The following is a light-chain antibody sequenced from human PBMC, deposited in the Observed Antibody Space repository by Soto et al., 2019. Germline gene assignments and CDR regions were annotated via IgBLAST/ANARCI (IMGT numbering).Light chain of an antibody. Sequence: DIQMTQSPSTLSGSVGDRVTITCRASQTISSWLAWYQQKKGKAPKLLIYKASTLKSGVPSRFRGSGSGTEFTLPISRLQPEDFETYYCQQLESYPSTFGGGTKVDIK. CDR2: KAS. CDR3: QQLESYPST. V-gene: IGKV1-5*03. CDR1: QTISSW. J-gene: IGKJ4*01.